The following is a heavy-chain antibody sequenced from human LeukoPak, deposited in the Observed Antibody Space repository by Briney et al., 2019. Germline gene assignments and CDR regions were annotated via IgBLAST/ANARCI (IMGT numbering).Heavy chain of an antibody. CDR3: ARGGSSWYEFDP. CDR1: GGSISSYY. Sequence: SETLSLTCTVSGGSISSYYWSWIRQPPGKGLEWIGYIYYSGSTNYNPSLKSRVSISVDTSKNQFSLKLSSVTAADTAVYFCARGGSSWYEFDPWGQGTLVTVSS. CDR2: IYYSGST. D-gene: IGHD6-13*01. J-gene: IGHJ5*02. V-gene: IGHV4-59*01.